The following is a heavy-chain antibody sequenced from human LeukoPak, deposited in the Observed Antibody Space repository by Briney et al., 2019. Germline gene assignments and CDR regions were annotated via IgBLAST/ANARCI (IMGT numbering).Heavy chain of an antibody. Sequence: SETLSLTCTVSGGSISSYYWSWIRQPAGKGLEWIGRIYTSGSTYYNPSLKSRVTMSVDTSKNQFSLKLSSVTAADTAVYYCARDLRGVRLRLHNWFDPWGQGTLVTVSS. CDR1: GGSISSYY. CDR3: ARDLRGVRLRLHNWFDP. V-gene: IGHV4-4*07. J-gene: IGHJ5*02. D-gene: IGHD5-12*01. CDR2: IYTSGST.